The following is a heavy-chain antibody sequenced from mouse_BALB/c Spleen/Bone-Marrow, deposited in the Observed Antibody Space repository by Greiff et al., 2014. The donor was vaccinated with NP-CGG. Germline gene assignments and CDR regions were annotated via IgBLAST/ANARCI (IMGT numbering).Heavy chain of an antibody. D-gene: IGHD2-2*01. Sequence: VMLVESGPGLVQPSQSLSITCTVSGFSLTSYGAHWVRQSPGKGLEWLGVIWSGGSTDXXAAFISRLXISKDNSKSQVFFKMNSLQANDTAIYYCARRGYAWFAYWGQGTLVTVSA. J-gene: IGHJ3*01. CDR1: GFSLTSYG. CDR2: IWSGGST. V-gene: IGHV2-2*02. CDR3: ARRGYAWFAY.